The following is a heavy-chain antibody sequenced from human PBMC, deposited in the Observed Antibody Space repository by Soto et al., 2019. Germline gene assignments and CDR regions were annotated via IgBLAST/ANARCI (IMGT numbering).Heavy chain of an antibody. Sequence: PSETLSLTCSVSGGSINSGDYYWSWFRQPPGKGLEWIGYIYHSGSTYFIYHSGNTYYNPSLESRVTISVDTSKSQFSLKLSSVTAADTAVYFCARRKPDDSSGYHNYLDYWGQGIRVTVSS. CDR2: IYHSGSTYFIYHSGNT. V-gene: IGHV4-30-4*01. CDR1: GGSINSGDYY. CDR3: ARRKPDDSSGYHNYLDY. J-gene: IGHJ4*02. D-gene: IGHD3-22*01.